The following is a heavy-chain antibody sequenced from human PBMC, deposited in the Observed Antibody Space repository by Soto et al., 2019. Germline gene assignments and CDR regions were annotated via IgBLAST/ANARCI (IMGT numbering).Heavy chain of an antibody. J-gene: IGHJ6*02. D-gene: IGHD6-13*01. V-gene: IGHV1-69*13. CDR1: GGTFISYA. Sequence: ASVKVSCKASGGTFISYAISWVRQAPGQGLEWMGGIIPIFGTANYAQKFQGRVTITADESTSTAYMELSSLRSEDTAVYYCARGRIAAAGLYYYYGMDVWGQGTTVTVSS. CDR2: IIPIFGTA. CDR3: ARGRIAAAGLYYYYGMDV.